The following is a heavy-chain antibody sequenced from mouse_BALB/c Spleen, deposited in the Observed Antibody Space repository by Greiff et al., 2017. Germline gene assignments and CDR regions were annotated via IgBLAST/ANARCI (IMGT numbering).Heavy chain of an antibody. CDR1: GFSLTGYG. CDR2: IWGDGST. Sequence: QVQLKQSGPGLVAPSQSLSITCTVSGFSLTGYGVNWVRQPPGKGLEWLGMIWGDGSTDYNSALKSRLSISKDNSKSQVFLKMNSLQTDDTARYYCTRDGGSSGYSWIAYWGQGTLVTVSA. V-gene: IGHV2-6-7*01. J-gene: IGHJ3*01. CDR3: TRDGGSSGYSWIAY. D-gene: IGHD3-1*01.